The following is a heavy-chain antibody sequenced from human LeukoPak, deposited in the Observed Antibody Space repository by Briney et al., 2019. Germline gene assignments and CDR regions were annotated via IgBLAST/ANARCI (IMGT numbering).Heavy chain of an antibody. V-gene: IGHV3-21*01. D-gene: IGHD3-22*01. J-gene: IGHJ4*02. Sequence: PGGSLRLSCAASGFTFSSYSINWVRQAPGKGLEWVSSISVRSNYIYYADSVRGRFSIPRDDARDSLYLEMNSLRAEDSAVYYCVRLRRNSDRSGYYYYYDYWGQGTLVTVSS. CDR2: ISVRSNYI. CDR3: VRLRRNSDRSGYYYYYDY. CDR1: GFTFSSYS.